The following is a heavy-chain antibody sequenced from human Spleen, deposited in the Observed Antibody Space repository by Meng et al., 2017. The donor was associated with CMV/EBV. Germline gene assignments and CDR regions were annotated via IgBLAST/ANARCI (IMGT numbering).Heavy chain of an antibody. V-gene: IGHV4-34*01. J-gene: IGHJ5*02. CDR1: FSGYY. CDR2: INHSGST. CDR3: ARGRRYYDILTGDYYNWFDP. Sequence: FSGYYGSWISQPPGKGLEWSGEINHSGSTDYNPSLKSRVTISVDTSKNQFSLNLGSVTAADTAVYFCARGRRYYDILTGDYYNWFDPWGQGTLVTVSS. D-gene: IGHD3-9*01.